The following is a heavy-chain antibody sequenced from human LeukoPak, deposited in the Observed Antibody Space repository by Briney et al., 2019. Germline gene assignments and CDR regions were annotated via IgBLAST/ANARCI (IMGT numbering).Heavy chain of an antibody. V-gene: IGHV5-51*01. CDR3: AREDCSGGSCYHDAFDI. J-gene: IGHJ3*02. Sequence: GESLKISCKGSGYSFTSCWIGWVRQMPGKGLEWMGIIYPGDSDTRYSPSFQGQVTISADKSISTAYLQWSSLKASDTAMYYCAREDCSGGSCYHDAFDIWGQGTMVTVSS. D-gene: IGHD2-15*01. CDR1: GYSFTSCW. CDR2: IYPGDSDT.